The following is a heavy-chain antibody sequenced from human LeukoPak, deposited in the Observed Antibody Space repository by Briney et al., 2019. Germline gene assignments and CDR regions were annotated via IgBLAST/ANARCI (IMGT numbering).Heavy chain of an antibody. V-gene: IGHV4-39*07. D-gene: IGHD3-22*01. CDR3: ARDYRKGPLYDSSGYIRFDP. Sequence: SETLSLTCSVSGGSISSSNYYWGWIRQPPGKGLEWIGSIYYSGSAYRNPSLKSRVTISVDTSKNQFSLKLSSVTAADTAVYYCARDYRKGPLYDSSGYIRFDPWGQGTLVTVSS. CDR1: GGSISSSNYY. CDR2: IYYSGSA. J-gene: IGHJ5*02.